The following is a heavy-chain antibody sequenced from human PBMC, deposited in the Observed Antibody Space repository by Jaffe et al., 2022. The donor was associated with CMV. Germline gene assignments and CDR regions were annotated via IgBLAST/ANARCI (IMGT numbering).Heavy chain of an antibody. CDR3: TTPGVEDCSSTSCHPYYYYYMDV. J-gene: IGHJ6*03. CDR2: IKSKTDGGTT. CDR1: GFTFSNAW. Sequence: EVQLVESGGGLVKPGGSLRLSCAASGFTFSNAWMSWVRQAPGKGLEWVGRIKSKTDGGTTDYAAPVKGRFTISRDDSKNTLYLQMNSLKTEDTAVYYCTTPGVEDCSSTSCHPYYYYYMDVWGKGTTVTVSS. D-gene: IGHD2-2*01. V-gene: IGHV3-15*01.